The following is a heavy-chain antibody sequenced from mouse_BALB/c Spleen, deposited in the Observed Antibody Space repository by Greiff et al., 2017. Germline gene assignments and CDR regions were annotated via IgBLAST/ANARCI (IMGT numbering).Heavy chain of an antibody. V-gene: IGHV1-54*01. Sequence: QVQLQQSGAELVRPGTSVKVSCKASGYAFTNYLIEWVKQRPGQGLEWIGVINPGSGGTNYNEKFKGKATLTADKSSSTAYMQLSSLTSDDSAVYFCARGGNYPGYFDVWGAGTTVTVSS. J-gene: IGHJ1*01. CDR2: INPGSGGT. CDR1: GYAFTNYL. D-gene: IGHD2-1*01. CDR3: ARGGNYPGYFDV.